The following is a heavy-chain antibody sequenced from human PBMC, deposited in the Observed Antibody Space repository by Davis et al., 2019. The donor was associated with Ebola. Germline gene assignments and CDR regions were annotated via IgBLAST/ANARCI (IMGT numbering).Heavy chain of an antibody. V-gene: IGHV3-23*01. J-gene: IGHJ5*02. Sequence: PGGSLRLSCAASGFTFSSCAMTWVRQAPGKGLEWVSAISGSGGSTYYADSVKGRFTISRDNSKNTLYLQMNSLRAEDTAVFYCARYYYGSGIGSWFDPWGQGTLVTVSS. CDR2: ISGSGGST. D-gene: IGHD3-10*01. CDR3: ARYYYGSGIGSWFDP. CDR1: GFTFSSCA.